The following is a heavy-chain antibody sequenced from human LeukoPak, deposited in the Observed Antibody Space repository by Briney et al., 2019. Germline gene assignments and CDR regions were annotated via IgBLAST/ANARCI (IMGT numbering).Heavy chain of an antibody. V-gene: IGHV3-23*01. CDR2: ISGSGGST. CDR3: AKDNSYSSSYSGYYYGMDV. D-gene: IGHD6-6*01. J-gene: IGHJ6*02. CDR1: GFTFSSYA. Sequence: GGSLRLSCAASGFTFSSYAVSWVRQAPGKGLEWVSAISGSGGSTYYADSVKGRFTISRDNSKNTLYLQMNSLRAEDTGVYYCAKDNSYSSSYSGYYYGMDVWGQGTTVTVSS.